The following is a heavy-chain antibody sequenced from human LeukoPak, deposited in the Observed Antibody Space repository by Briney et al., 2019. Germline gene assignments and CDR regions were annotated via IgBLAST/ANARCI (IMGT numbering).Heavy chain of an antibody. J-gene: IGHJ4*02. CDR1: GYTFIYYD. CDR3: ARDAAVLRYYYDSSGYYSSYYFDY. Sequence: ASVKVSCKASGYTFIYYDMHWVRQAPGQGLEWMGWINTNTGNPTYARGFTGRFVFSLDTSVSTAYLQISSLKAEDTAVYYCARDAAVLRYYYDSSGYYSSYYFDYWGQGTLVTVSS. D-gene: IGHD3-22*01. CDR2: INTNTGNP. V-gene: IGHV7-4-1*02.